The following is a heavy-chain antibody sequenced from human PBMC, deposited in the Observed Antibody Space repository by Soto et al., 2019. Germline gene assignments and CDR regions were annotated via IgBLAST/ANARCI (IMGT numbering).Heavy chain of an antibody. J-gene: IGHJ4*02. D-gene: IGHD5-18*01. Sequence: QVQLVESGGGVVQPGRSLRLSCAASGFTFSSYAMHWVRQAPGKGLEWVAVISYDVNNKYYAYSVKGRFTISGDKSKSSLYLQMNSLEPEDTALYFCASDRGYSTFHYWCHFDYWGEGSLVTVSS. V-gene: IGHV3-30-3*01. CDR1: GFTFSSYA. CDR3: ASDRGYSTFHYWCHFDY. CDR2: ISYDVNNK.